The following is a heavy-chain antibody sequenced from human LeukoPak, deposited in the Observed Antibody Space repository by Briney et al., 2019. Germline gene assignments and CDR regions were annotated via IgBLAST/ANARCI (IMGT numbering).Heavy chain of an antibody. J-gene: IGHJ4*02. D-gene: IGHD3-22*01. Sequence: QPGGSLRLSCAASGVTFSSDWMSWVCPAPGKGLEWVGTIKKDGSEKYYVDSVKGRFTISRDNAKNSLYLQMNSLRAEDTAVYYCAREGGAYYYDSSGYFDYWGQGTLVTVSS. CDR2: IKKDGSEK. V-gene: IGHV3-7*01. CDR3: AREGGAYYYDSSGYFDY. CDR1: GVTFSSDW.